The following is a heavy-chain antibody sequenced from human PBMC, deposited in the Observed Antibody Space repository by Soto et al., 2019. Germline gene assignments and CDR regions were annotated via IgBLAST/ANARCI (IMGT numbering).Heavy chain of an antibody. Sequence: PSQTLSLTCAISGDSVSSNSAAWNWISQSPSRGLEWLGRTYFNSIWYTDYAVSVRSRLTINADTSKNHFSLNLNSVTPEDTALYYCAGHSYGSGGYGSGSYYSCFDFWGQGTQVTVSS. D-gene: IGHD3-10*01. V-gene: IGHV6-1*01. CDR2: TYFNSIWYT. J-gene: IGHJ4*02. CDR1: GDSVSSNSAA. CDR3: AGHSYGSGGYGSGSYYSCFDF.